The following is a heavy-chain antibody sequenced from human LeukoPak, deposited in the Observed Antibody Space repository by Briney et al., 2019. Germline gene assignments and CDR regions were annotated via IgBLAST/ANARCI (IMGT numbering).Heavy chain of an antibody. V-gene: IGHV3-74*01. CDR1: GFTFSSYW. CDR3: AREGFYDYPNAFDI. J-gene: IGHJ3*02. D-gene: IGHD2/OR15-2a*01. CDR2: MKSDGRST. Sequence: GGSLRLSCAASGFTFSSYWMHWVRQAPGKGLVWVSTMKSDGRSTSYADSVKGRFTISRDNARNTLYLQMNSLRAEDTAVYYCAREGFYDYPNAFDIWGQGTMVTVSS.